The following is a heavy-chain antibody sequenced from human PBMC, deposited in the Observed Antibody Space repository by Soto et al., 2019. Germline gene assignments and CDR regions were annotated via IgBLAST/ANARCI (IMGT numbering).Heavy chain of an antibody. CDR2: IIPMFGTA. J-gene: IGHJ5*02. Sequence: QVQLVQSGAEVKKPGSSVPVSCKASGGTFSRDAISWVRQAPGQGLEWLGGIIPMFGTAKYVQKFQGRLTITADESTTTADMELRSLRSDDTAVYYCARGVVVVAASQLGWVDPWGQGTLVNVSS. CDR3: ARGVVVVAASQLGWVDP. V-gene: IGHV1-69*01. CDR1: GGTFSRDA. D-gene: IGHD2-15*01.